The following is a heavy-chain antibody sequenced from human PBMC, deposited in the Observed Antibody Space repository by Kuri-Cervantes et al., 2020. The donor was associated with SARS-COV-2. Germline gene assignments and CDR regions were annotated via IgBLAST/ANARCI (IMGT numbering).Heavy chain of an antibody. J-gene: IGHJ4*02. CDR3: AKERGLVVVPAAILG. CDR1: GFTFSSYE. V-gene: IGHV3-48*03. Sequence: LSLTCAASGFTFSSYEMNWVRQAPGKGLEWVSYISSSGSTTYYADSVKGRFTISRDNSKNTLYLQMNSLRAEDTAVYYCAKERGLVVVPAAILGWGQGTLVTVSS. CDR2: ISSSGSTT. D-gene: IGHD2-2*01.